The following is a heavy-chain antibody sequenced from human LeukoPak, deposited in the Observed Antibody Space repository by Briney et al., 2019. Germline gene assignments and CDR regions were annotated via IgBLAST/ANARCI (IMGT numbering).Heavy chain of an antibody. D-gene: IGHD3-10*01. CDR1: GFTFSTYS. Sequence: GGSLRLSCAASGFTFSTYSMNWVRQAPGKGLEWVSSISSSSSYIYYADSVKGRFTISRDNAKNSLYLQMNSLRAEDTAVYYCARGTYGSEGFPLHYWGQGTLVTVSS. CDR3: ARGTYGSEGFPLHY. V-gene: IGHV3-21*04. J-gene: IGHJ4*02. CDR2: ISSSSSYI.